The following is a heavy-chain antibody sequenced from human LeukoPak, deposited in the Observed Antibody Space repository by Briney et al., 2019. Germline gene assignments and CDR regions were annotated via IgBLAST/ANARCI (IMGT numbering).Heavy chain of an antibody. CDR1: GYTFTSYG. D-gene: IGHD2-2*01. V-gene: IGHV1-18*01. CDR2: ISAYNGNT. J-gene: IGHJ6*03. CDR3: ARDAIVVVPAATDDYYYYYMDV. Sequence: GASVKVSCKASGYTFTSYGISWVRQAPGQGLEWMGWISAYNGNTNYAQKLQGRVTMTTDTSTSTAYMELRNLRSDDTAVYYCARDAIVVVPAATDDYYYYYMDVWGKGTTVTVSS.